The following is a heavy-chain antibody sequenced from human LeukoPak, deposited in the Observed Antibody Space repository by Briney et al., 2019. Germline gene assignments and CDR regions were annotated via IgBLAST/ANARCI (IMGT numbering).Heavy chain of an antibody. V-gene: IGHV3-21*01. J-gene: IGHJ6*03. D-gene: IGHD3-10*01. CDR3: ARDPRGDYYMDV. CDR1: AFTFRSYS. CDR2: ISRSSTYI. Sequence: PGGSLRLSCAASAFTFRSYSMNWVRQAPGKGLEWVSSISRSSTYIYYADSVKGRFTISRDNAKNSLYLQMHSLRADDTAVYYCARDPRGDYYMDVWGKGTTVTVSS.